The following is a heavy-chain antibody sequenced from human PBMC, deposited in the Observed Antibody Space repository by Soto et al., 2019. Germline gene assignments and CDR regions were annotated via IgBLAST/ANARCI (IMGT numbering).Heavy chain of an antibody. V-gene: IGHV3-30-3*01. CDR1: GFTFSSYA. CDR2: ISYDGSNK. CDR3: ARDRAVADNNWFDP. Sequence: GGSLRLSCAASGFTFSSYAMHWVRQAPGKGLEWVAVISYDGSNKYYADSVKGRFTISRDNSKNTLYLQMNSLRAEDTAVYYCARDRAVADNNWFDPWGQGTLVTVSS. J-gene: IGHJ5*02. D-gene: IGHD6-19*01.